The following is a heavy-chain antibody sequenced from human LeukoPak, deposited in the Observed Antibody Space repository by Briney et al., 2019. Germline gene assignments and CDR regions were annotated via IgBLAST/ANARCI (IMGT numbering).Heavy chain of an antibody. Sequence: GGSLRLSCAASGFTFSSYSMNWVRQAPGKGLEWVSSISSSSSYIYYADSVKGRFTISRDNAKNSLYLQMNSLRAEDTAVYYCARDGRNHMAGGIAAAGTSAYYYYYGMDVWGQGTTVTVSS. V-gene: IGHV3-21*01. D-gene: IGHD6-13*01. CDR2: ISSSSSYI. CDR3: ARDGRNHMAGGIAAAGTSAYYYYYGMDV. J-gene: IGHJ6*02. CDR1: GFTFSSYS.